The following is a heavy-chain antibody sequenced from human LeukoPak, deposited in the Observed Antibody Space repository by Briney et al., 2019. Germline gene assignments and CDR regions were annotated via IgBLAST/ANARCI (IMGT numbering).Heavy chain of an antibody. CDR1: GFTFSSYG. CDR3: ARGYCSGGSCHHDY. Sequence: GGSLRLSCAASGFTFSSYGMHWVRQAPGKGLEWVAVIWCDGSNKYYADSVKGRFTISRDNSKNTLYLQMNSLRAEDTAVYYCARGYCSGGSCHHDYWGQGTLVTVSS. J-gene: IGHJ4*02. CDR2: IWCDGSNK. V-gene: IGHV3-33*01. D-gene: IGHD2-15*01.